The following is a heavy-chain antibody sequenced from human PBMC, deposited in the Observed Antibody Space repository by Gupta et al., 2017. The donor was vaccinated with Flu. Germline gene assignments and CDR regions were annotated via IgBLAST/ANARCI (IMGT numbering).Heavy chain of an antibody. V-gene: IGHV1-2*02. J-gene: IGHJ3*02. Sequence: APGQGLEWMGWINPNSGGTNYAQKFQGRVTMTRDTSISTAYMELSRLRSDDTAVYYCARVPESGSTGRAFDIWGQGTMVTVSS. CDR3: ARVPESGSTGRAFDI. D-gene: IGHD5-12*01. CDR2: INPNSGGT.